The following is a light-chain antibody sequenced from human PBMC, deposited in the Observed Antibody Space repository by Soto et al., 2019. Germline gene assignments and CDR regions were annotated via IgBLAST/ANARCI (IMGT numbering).Light chain of an antibody. CDR3: MQATHWPWT. Sequence: DVVLTQTPPTLSVTPGQPASISCKSSQDLLHSDGNTYLNWFQQRPGQSPRRLIYMVSNRDSGVPDRFSGSGSGTDFTLKISRVEAEDVGVYYCMQATHWPWTFGQGTKVDIK. CDR1: QDLLHSDGNTY. CDR2: MVS. V-gene: IGKV2-30*02. J-gene: IGKJ1*01.